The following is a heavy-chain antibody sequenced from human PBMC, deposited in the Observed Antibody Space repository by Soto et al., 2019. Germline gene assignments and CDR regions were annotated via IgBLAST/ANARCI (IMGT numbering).Heavy chain of an antibody. CDR2: IWYDGSNK. J-gene: IGHJ6*02. V-gene: IGHV3-33*01. CDR3: ARDLGWGSSLVYYYYGMDV. Sequence: GGSLRLSCAASGFTFSSYGMHWVRQAPGKGLEWVAVIWYDGSNKYYADSVKGRFTISRDNSKNTLYLQMNSLRAEDTAVYYCARDLGWGSSLVYYYYGMDVWGQGTTVTVTS. D-gene: IGHD6-6*01. CDR1: GFTFSSYG.